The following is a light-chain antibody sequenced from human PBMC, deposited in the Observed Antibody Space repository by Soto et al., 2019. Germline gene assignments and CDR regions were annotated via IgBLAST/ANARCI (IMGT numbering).Light chain of an antibody. V-gene: IGLV2-14*01. CDR1: SSDVGGHNY. Sequence: QSALTQPASVSGSPGQSITISCTGTSSDVGGHNYVSWYQQHPGKAPKNMIYEVNNGPSGVSDRFSGSKSGNTASLTISGLQAEDEAYYYCSSYTSSSLYVFGTGTKLTVL. CDR3: SSYTSSSLYV. J-gene: IGLJ1*01. CDR2: EVN.